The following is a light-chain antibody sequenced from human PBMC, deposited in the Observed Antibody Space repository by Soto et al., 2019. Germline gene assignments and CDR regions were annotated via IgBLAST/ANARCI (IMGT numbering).Light chain of an antibody. CDR3: SSYTSSSTPYV. Sequence: QSALTQPASVSGSPGQSITISCTGTSSDIGGHNYVSWYQQLPGKAPKLMIYEVSNRPSGVSNRFSGSKSGNTASLTISGLQAEDEADYYCSSYTSSSTPYVFGTGTQLTVL. CDR2: EVS. CDR1: SSDIGGHNY. J-gene: IGLJ1*01. V-gene: IGLV2-14*01.